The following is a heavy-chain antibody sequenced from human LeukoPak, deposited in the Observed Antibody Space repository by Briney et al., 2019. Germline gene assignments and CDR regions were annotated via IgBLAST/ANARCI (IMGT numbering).Heavy chain of an antibody. J-gene: IGHJ4*02. CDR1: GYTLTELS. Sequence: GASVKVSCKVSGYTLTELSVHWVRQAPGKGLEWMGGFDPEDGETIYAQKFQGRVTMTEDTSTSTAYMELRSLRSDDTAVYYCARDRGYYGSGSYLGLGWGQGTLVTVSS. D-gene: IGHD3-10*01. V-gene: IGHV1-24*01. CDR2: FDPEDGET. CDR3: ARDRGYYGSGSYLGLG.